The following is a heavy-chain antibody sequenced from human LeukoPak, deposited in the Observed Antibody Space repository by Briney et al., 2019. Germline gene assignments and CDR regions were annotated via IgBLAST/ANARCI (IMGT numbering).Heavy chain of an antibody. CDR1: GYTFTSYA. V-gene: IGHV1-3*01. J-gene: IGHJ6*02. D-gene: IGHD5-18*01. Sequence: GASVKVSCKASGYTFTSYAMHWVRQAPGQRLEWMGWINAGNGNTKYSQKFQGRVTITRDTSASTAYMELSSLRSEDTAVYYCASREESGYSDGSTGYYYYGMDVWGQGTTVTVSS. CDR3: ASREESGYSDGSTGYYYYGMDV. CDR2: INAGNGNT.